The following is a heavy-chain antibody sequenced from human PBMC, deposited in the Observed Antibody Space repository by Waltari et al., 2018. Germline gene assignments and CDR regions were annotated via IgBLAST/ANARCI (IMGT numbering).Heavy chain of an antibody. D-gene: IGHD3-10*01. Sequence: QVQLVQSGAEVKKPGSSVKVSCKASGGTFSSYAISWVRQAPGQGLGWMGGIIPIFGTANYAQKFQGRVTITTDESTSTAYMELSSLRSEDTAVYYCARDRSYYGSGGNYYYYGMDVWGQGTTVTVSS. CDR2: IIPIFGTA. CDR3: ARDRSYYGSGGNYYYYGMDV. V-gene: IGHV1-69*05. CDR1: GGTFSSYA. J-gene: IGHJ6*02.